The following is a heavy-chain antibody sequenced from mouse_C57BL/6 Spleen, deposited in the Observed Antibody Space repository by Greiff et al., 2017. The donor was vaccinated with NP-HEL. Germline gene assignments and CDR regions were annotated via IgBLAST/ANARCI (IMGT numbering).Heavy chain of an antibody. CDR3: ARWGTTVESY. V-gene: IGHV1-50*01. D-gene: IGHD1-1*01. CDR2: IDPSDSYT. CDR1: GYTFTSYW. Sequence: QVQLQQPGAELVKPGASVKLSCKASGYTFTSYWMQWVKQRPGQGLEWIGEIDPSDSYTNYNQKFKGKATLTVDTSSSTAYMQLSSLTSEDSAVYYCARWGTTVESYWGQGTTLTVSS. J-gene: IGHJ2*01.